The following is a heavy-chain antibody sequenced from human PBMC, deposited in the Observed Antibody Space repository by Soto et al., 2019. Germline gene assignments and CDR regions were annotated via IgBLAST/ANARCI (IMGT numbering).Heavy chain of an antibody. CDR1: GGSVSSSSYY. V-gene: IGHV4-39*01. CDR3: ARHRGRGGTSYYYYGMDV. J-gene: IGHJ6*02. D-gene: IGHD3-10*01. Sequence: SETLSLTCTVSGGSVSSSSYYWGWIRQPPGKGLEWIGSIYYSGSTYYNPSLKSRVTISVDTSKNQFSLKLSSVTAADTAVYYCARHRGRGGTSYYYYGMDVWGQGTTVTVSS. CDR2: IYYSGST.